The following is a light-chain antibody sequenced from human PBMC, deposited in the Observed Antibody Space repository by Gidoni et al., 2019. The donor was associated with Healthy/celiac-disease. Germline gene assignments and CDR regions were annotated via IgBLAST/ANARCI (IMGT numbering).Light chain of an antibody. CDR3: QQYGSSPPIT. CDR1: QSVSSSY. Sequence: EIVLTQSPGTLSLSPGERATLSCRASQSVSSSYLAWYQQKPGQAPRLLIYGASSRATGIPDRVSGSGSGTDFTLTISRLEPEDFAVYYCQQYGSSPPITFXXXTRLEIK. V-gene: IGKV3-20*01. CDR2: GAS. J-gene: IGKJ5*01.